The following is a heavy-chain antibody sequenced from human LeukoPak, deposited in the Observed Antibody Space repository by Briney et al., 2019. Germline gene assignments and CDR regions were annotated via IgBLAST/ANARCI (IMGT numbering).Heavy chain of an antibody. CDR1: GLTFRSYD. Sequence: GGSLRLSCAASGLTFRSYDMSWVRQAPGKGLEWVSTISGSGGSTYYANSAKGRFTISRDNSNNTLYVQMNSLRVEDTAVYYCAKEWRGTLFYYGMDVWGQGTTVTVSS. D-gene: IGHD3-16*01. V-gene: IGHV3-23*01. CDR2: ISGSGGST. CDR3: AKEWRGTLFYYGMDV. J-gene: IGHJ6*02.